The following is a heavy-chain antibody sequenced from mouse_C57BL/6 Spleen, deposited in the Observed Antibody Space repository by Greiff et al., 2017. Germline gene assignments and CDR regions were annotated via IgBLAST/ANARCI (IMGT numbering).Heavy chain of an antibody. Sequence: VQLQQSGAELVRPGASVKLSCTASGFNITDDAMHWLKQRPAQGLEWIGWIGPENGDAEYASKFQGKATINADTSSNTAYLQLSSPTSEDTAVYYCTTKAPYYYGRDYAIDYWGQGTSVTVSS. J-gene: IGHJ4*01. D-gene: IGHD1-1*01. CDR1: GFNITDDA. CDR3: TTKAPYYYGRDYAIDY. V-gene: IGHV14-4*01. CDR2: IGPENGDA.